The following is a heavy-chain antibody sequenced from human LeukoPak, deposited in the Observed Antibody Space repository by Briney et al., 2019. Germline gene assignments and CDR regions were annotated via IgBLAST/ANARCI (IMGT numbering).Heavy chain of an antibody. Sequence: PSETLSLTCTVPGGSISSGSYYWSWIRQPAGKGLEWIGRIYTSGSTNYNPSLKSRVTISVDTSKNQFSLKLSSVTAADTAVYYCARVGGYYDSSGYYYSNHFDYWGQGTLVTVSS. J-gene: IGHJ4*02. CDR1: GGSISSGSYY. V-gene: IGHV4-61*02. CDR2: IYTSGST. CDR3: ARVGGYYDSSGYYYSNHFDY. D-gene: IGHD3-22*01.